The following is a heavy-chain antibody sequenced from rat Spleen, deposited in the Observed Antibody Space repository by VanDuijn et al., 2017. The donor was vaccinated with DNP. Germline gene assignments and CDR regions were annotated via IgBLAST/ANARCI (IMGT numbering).Heavy chain of an antibody. CDR2: ISYSGST. J-gene: IGHJ4*01. Sequence: EVQLQESGPGLVKPSQSLSLTCSVTGYSITSNYWGWIRKFPGNKMEWMGYISYSGSTSYNPSLKSRISITRDTSKNQFFLQLNSVTTEDTATYYCARCHYYDGYYDVMDAWGQGASVTVSS. CDR3: ARCHYYDGYYDVMDA. D-gene: IGHD1-12*03. V-gene: IGHV3-1*01. CDR1: GYSITSNY.